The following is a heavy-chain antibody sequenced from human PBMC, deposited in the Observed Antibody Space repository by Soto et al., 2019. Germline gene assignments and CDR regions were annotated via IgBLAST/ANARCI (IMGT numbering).Heavy chain of an antibody. D-gene: IGHD2-8*01. CDR1: GYSFTDYY. CDR2: INPKSGGT. V-gene: IGHV1-2*04. Sequence: ASVKVSCKASGYSFTDYYIHWVGQAPGQGLEWLGRINPKSGGTSTAQKFQGWVTMTTDTSISTASMGLTRLTSDDTAIYYCARGDSTDCSNGVCSFFYNHDMDVWGQGTTVTVSS. CDR3: ARGDSTDCSNGVCSFFYNHDMDV. J-gene: IGHJ6*02.